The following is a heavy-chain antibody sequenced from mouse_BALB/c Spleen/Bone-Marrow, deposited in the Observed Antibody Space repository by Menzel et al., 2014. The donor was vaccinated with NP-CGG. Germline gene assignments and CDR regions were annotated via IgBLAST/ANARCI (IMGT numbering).Heavy chain of an antibody. CDR3: ARGLRLRDYFDY. CDR1: GFSLTSYG. J-gene: IGHJ2*01. Sequence: QVQLKESGPGLVAPSQSLSITCTVSGFSLTSYGVHWVRQPPGKGLEWLGVIWAGGITNYNSTLMSRLSTSKDNSKSQVFLKMNSLQSDDTAMYYCARGLRLRDYFDYWGQGTTLTVSS. CDR2: IWAGGIT. D-gene: IGHD1-2*01. V-gene: IGHV2-9*02.